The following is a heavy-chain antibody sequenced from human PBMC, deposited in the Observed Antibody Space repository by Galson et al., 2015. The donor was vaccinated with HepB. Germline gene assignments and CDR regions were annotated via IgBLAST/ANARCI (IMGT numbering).Heavy chain of an antibody. CDR1: GFIIRNYG. Sequence: SLRLSCAASGFIIRNYGMSWVRQAPGKGLEWVSTINDDGRNTPYADNVRGRFTISKDTSENTLYLHMNSLRADDTAVYYCTKGDGGYYEIDYWGQGALVSVSS. D-gene: IGHD1-26*01. CDR2: INDDGRNT. V-gene: IGHV3-23*01. J-gene: IGHJ4*02. CDR3: TKGDGGYYEIDY.